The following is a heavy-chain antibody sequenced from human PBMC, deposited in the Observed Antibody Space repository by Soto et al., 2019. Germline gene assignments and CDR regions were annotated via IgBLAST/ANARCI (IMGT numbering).Heavy chain of an antibody. CDR1: GYTFTSYG. Sequence: QVQLVQSGAEVKKPGASVKVSCKASGYTFTSYGISWVRQAPGQGLEWMGWISAYNGNTNYAQKLQGRVTMTTHTSTSTAYMELRSLRSDDTAVYYCARDASPYGDYSGFDYWGQGTLVTVSS. D-gene: IGHD4-17*01. CDR2: ISAYNGNT. J-gene: IGHJ4*02. CDR3: ARDASPYGDYSGFDY. V-gene: IGHV1-18*01.